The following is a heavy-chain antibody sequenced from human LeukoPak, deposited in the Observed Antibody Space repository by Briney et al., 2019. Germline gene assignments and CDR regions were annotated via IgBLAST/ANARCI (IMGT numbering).Heavy chain of an antibody. CDR1: GGSISSYY. J-gene: IGHJ4*02. V-gene: IGHV4-59*01. CDR2: IYYTGHT. D-gene: IGHD3-10*01. CDR3: ARASNGSGSDY. Sequence: SETLSPTCTVSGGSISSYYWSWIRQPPGKGLEWIGYIYYTGHTNYNPSLKSRVTISLDTSKKQFSLKLSSVTAADTAVYYCARASNGSGSDYWGQGTLVTVSS.